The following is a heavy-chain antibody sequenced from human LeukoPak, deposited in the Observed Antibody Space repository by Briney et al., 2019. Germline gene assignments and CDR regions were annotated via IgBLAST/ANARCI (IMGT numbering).Heavy chain of an antibody. J-gene: IGHJ4*02. CDR3: ATGPRTGISDY. D-gene: IGHD1-14*01. V-gene: IGHV3-74*01. Sequence: GGSLRLSCAASGFTFSSYWMHWVRQAPGKGLVWVSRINSDGSSTSYADSVKGRFTISRDNAKNTLYLQMNSLRAEDTAVYYCATGPRTGISDYWGQGTLVTVSS. CDR1: GFTFSSYW. CDR2: INSDGSST.